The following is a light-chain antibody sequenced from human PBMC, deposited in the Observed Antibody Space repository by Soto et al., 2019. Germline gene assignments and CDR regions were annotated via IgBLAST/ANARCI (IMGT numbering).Light chain of an antibody. V-gene: IGKV3-20*01. CDR3: QQYGSSP. CDR1: QSVSSSY. Sequence: EMVLTQSPGTLSLYPGERATLSCRASQSVSSSYLAWYQQKPGQAPRLLIYGASSRATGIPDRFSGSGSGTDFTLTISRLEPEDFAVYYCQQYGSSPFGPGTKVDIK. CDR2: GAS. J-gene: IGKJ3*01.